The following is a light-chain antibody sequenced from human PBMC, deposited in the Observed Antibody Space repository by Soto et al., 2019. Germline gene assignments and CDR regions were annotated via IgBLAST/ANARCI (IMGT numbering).Light chain of an antibody. Sequence: SGMTEPACVSGSPGQSITISCTGTSSDVGTYNLVSWYQQHPGKAPKLMIYEGSKRPSGVSNRFSGSKSGNTASLTISRLQAEDEADYYRYSYAGSTTFGVFGNGSKVTLL. V-gene: IGLV2-23*03. J-gene: IGLJ1*01. CDR3: YSYAGSTTFGV. CDR1: SSDVGTYNL. CDR2: EGS.